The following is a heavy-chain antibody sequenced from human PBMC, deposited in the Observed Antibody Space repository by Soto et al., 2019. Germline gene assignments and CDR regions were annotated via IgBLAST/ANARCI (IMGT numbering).Heavy chain of an antibody. CDR3: ARGTSYYYYGMDV. D-gene: IGHD2-2*01. V-gene: IGHV4-34*01. Sequence: SETLSLTCAVYGGSFSGYYWSWIRQPPGKGLEWIGEINHSGSTNYNPSLKSRVTIPVDTSKNQFSLKLSSVTAADTAVYYCARGTSYYYYGMDVWGQGTTVTVS. J-gene: IGHJ6*02. CDR2: INHSGST. CDR1: GGSFSGYY.